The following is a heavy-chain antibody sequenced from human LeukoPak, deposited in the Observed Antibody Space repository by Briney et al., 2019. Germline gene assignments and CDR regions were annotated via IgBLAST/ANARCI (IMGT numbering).Heavy chain of an antibody. CDR3: ARLSTVGGYDGMDV. CDR2: INAGNGNT. J-gene: IGHJ6*04. D-gene: IGHD4-23*01. V-gene: IGHV1-3*01. CDR1: GYTFTSYA. Sequence: GASVKVSCKAFGYTFTSYAMHWVRQAPGQRLEWMGWINAGNGNTKYSQKFQGRVTITRDTSASTAYMELSSLRSEDTAVYYCARLSTVGGYDGMDVWGKGTTVTVSS.